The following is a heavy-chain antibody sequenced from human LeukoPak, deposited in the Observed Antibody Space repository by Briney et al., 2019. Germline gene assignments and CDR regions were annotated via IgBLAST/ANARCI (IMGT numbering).Heavy chain of an antibody. J-gene: IGHJ6*02. CDR3: ARGQGYDYYYGMDV. CDR1: GFSFSSYA. V-gene: IGHV3-23*01. Sequence: GGSLRLSCAASGFSFSSYAMSWVRQAPGKGLEWVSSISGGRGSTYYADSVKGRFSISRDKSKNTLSVQMNSLRADDTAVYYCARGQGYDYYYGMDVWGQGTTVTVSS. CDR2: ISGGRGST. D-gene: IGHD2-2*01.